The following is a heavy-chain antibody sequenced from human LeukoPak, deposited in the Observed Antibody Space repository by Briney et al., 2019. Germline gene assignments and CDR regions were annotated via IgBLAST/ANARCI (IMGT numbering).Heavy chain of an antibody. CDR3: AAGGEWLINNWFDP. CDR1: GFTFSDYY. CDR2: ISSSGSTI. J-gene: IGHJ5*02. D-gene: IGHD3-3*01. Sequence: GGSLRLSCAASGFTFSDYYMSWIRQAPGKGLEWVSYISSSGSTIYYADSVKGRFTISRDNAKNSLYLQMSSLRAEDTAVYYCAAGGEWLINNWFDPWGQGTLVTVSS. V-gene: IGHV3-11*01.